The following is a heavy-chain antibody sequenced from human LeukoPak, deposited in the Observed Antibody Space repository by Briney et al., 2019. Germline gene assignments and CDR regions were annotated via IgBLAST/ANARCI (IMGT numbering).Heavy chain of an antibody. Sequence: SETLSLTCTVSGGSISSYYWSWIRQPPGKGLEWIGYIYYSGSTNYNPSLKSRVTISVDTSKNQFSLKLSSVTAADTAVYYCATLDTAMGYYSDYWGQGTLVTVSS. CDR3: ATLDTAMGYYSDY. CDR1: GGSISSYY. J-gene: IGHJ4*02. V-gene: IGHV4-59*01. CDR2: IYYSGST. D-gene: IGHD5-18*01.